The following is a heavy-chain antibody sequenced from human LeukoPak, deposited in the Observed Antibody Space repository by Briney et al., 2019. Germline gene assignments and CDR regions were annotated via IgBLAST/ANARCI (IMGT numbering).Heavy chain of an antibody. Sequence: QPVGALRLSCAGTGLTFSRYGMHWLRHAPGKGLERLAFIRYDGSNKYYADSVKGRFTISRDNSKNTLYLQMNSLRAEDTAVYYCAKQYSGSPWYMDVWGKGTTVTVSS. V-gene: IGHV3-30*02. CDR1: GLTFSRYG. CDR3: AKQYSGSPWYMDV. CDR2: IRYDGSNK. D-gene: IGHD1-26*01. J-gene: IGHJ6*03.